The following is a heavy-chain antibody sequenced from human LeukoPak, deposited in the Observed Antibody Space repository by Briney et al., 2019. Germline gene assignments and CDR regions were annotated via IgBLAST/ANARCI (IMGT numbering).Heavy chain of an antibody. J-gene: IGHJ4*02. CDR3: ASFEGFGVVISEDY. Sequence: SVKVSCKASGGTFSSYAISWVRQAPGQGLEWMGGIIPIFGTANYAQKFQGRVTITADESTSTAHMELSSLRSEDTAVYYCASFEGFGVVISEDYWGQGTLVTVSS. V-gene: IGHV1-69*01. D-gene: IGHD3-3*01. CDR1: GGTFSSYA. CDR2: IIPIFGTA.